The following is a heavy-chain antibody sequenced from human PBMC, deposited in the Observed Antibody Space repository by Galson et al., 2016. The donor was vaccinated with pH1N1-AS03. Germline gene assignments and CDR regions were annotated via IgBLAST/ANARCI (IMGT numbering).Heavy chain of an antibody. CDR3: ARDPSGSAWWDMRGDWCFDL. J-gene: IGHJ2*01. CDR2: IGGTSDTT. V-gene: IGHV3-23*01. CDR1: GFTFSIYA. Sequence: SLRLSCAASGFTFSIYAMTWVRQTPGKGLEWVSSIGGTSDTTYYADSVKGRFTISRDNSKNTVYLQMSSLRAEDTAVYFCARDPSGSAWWDMRGDWCFDLWGRGTLVTVSS. D-gene: IGHD3-10*01.